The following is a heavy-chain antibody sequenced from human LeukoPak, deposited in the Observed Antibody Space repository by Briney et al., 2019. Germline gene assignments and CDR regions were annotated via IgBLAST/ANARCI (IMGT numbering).Heavy chain of an antibody. Sequence: GGSLRLSCAASGFTFGKYPMHWVRQPPGKGLEWVALVTENGGTTFYAGSVKGRFTISRDNSKNSVYLQMNSLISEDTALYYCTQDYMGTYLAWGQGTLVTVSS. V-gene: IGHV3-43*02. CDR3: TQDYMGTYLA. CDR1: GFTFGKYP. D-gene: IGHD1-26*01. J-gene: IGHJ5*02. CDR2: VTENGGTT.